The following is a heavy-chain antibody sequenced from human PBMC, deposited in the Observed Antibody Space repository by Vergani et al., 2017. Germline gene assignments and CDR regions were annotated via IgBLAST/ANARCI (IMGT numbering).Heavy chain of an antibody. CDR2: ISGSGGST. V-gene: IGHV3-23*01. CDR1: GFTFSSYA. Sequence: EVQLLESGGGLVQPGGSLRLSCAASGFTFSSYAMSWVRQAPGKGLEWVSAISGSGGSTYYADSVKGRFTISRDNSKNTLYLQMNSLRAEETAVYYCAKANPRNSXYDYLYYYHAMDVWGQGTTVTVSS. D-gene: IGHD5-12*01. CDR3: AKANPRNSXYDYLYYYHAMDV. J-gene: IGHJ6*02.